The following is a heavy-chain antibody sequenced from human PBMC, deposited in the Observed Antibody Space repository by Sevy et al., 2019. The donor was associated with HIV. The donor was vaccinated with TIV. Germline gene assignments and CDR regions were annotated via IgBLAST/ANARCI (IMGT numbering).Heavy chain of an antibody. CDR2: ISSDGNNM. Sequence: GGSLRLSCAASGFTFSDYYMSWLRQAPGKGLEWVTYISSDGNNMFYVDSVKGRFTISRDNAQKSLFLQMNSLRADDTAVYYCARDRRGDSSGSYYWYFDLWGRGTLVTVSS. J-gene: IGHJ2*01. CDR1: GFTFSDYY. V-gene: IGHV3-11*01. D-gene: IGHD3-22*01. CDR3: ARDRRGDSSGSYYWYFDL.